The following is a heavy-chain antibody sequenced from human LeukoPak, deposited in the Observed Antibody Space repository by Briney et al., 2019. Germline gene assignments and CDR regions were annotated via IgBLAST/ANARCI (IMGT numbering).Heavy chain of an antibody. CDR2: IRSKDNDGTT. V-gene: IGHV3-49*04. CDR1: EFTFGDFA. CDR3: TRDRRGGGYTSRGMDV. D-gene: IGHD5-12*01. Sequence: GGSLRLSCTASEFTFGDFAISWVRQAPGKGLEWLGFIRSKDNDGTTDYAASVKGRFIISRDDSKSVAYLEMNDLKIEDTAVYYCTRDRRGGGYTSRGMDVWGKGTTVTISS. J-gene: IGHJ6*04.